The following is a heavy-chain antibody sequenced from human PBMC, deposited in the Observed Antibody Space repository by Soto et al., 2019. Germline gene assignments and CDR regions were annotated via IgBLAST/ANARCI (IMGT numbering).Heavy chain of an antibody. D-gene: IGHD5-18*01. J-gene: IGHJ6*02. CDR1: GYTFTSYG. CDR3: ARDSARAVDTAMVRRHYGMDV. V-gene: IGHV1-18*01. Sequence: ASVKVSCKASGYTFTSYGISWVRQAPGQRLEWMGWINAYNGNTNYAQKFQGRVTITRDTSTSTAYMELSSLRSEDTAVYYCARDSARAVDTAMVRRHYGMDVWGQGTTVTVSS. CDR2: INAYNGNT.